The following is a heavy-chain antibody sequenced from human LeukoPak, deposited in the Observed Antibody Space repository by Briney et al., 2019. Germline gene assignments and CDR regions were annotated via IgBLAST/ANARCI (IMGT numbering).Heavy chain of an antibody. CDR3: ARGSHSYVGYFES. V-gene: IGHV4-38-2*02. CDR2: FYYTGTT. J-gene: IGHJ4*02. D-gene: IGHD3-10*02. CDR1: DYSVNTGYF. Sequence: SESLCLTCNVSDYSVNTGYFWSWFRQAPDKGLEGLGVFYYTGTTFSNPSLKGRVTISVDTSKNYLSLRMAFVTAEGPAVYYCARGSHSYVGYFESWGRRTLVTVPS.